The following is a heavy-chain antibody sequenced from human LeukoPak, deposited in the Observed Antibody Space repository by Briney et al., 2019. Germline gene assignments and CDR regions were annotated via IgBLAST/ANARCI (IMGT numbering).Heavy chain of an antibody. V-gene: IGHV4-61*02. CDR2: IYTSGST. J-gene: IGHJ4*02. D-gene: IGHD2-21*01. CDR3: ASCGGDHTCDY. CDR1: GGSISSGSYY. Sequence: PSQTLSLTCTVSGGSISSGSYYWSWIRQPAGKGLEWIRRIYTSGSTNYNPSLKSRVTISVDTSKNQFSLKLSSVTAADTAVYYCASCGGDHTCDYWGQGTLVTVSS.